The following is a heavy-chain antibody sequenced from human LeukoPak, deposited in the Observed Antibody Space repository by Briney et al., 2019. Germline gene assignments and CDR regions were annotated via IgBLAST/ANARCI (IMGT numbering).Heavy chain of an antibody. CDR1: GGSISSGGYY. Sequence: SQTLSLTCAVSGGSISSGGYYWSWIRQHPGKGLEWIGYIYYSGSTYYNPSLKSRVTISVDTSKNQFSLKLSSVTAADTAVYYCARDITAYCGGDCYSAWFDPWGQGTLVTVSS. CDR3: ARDITAYCGGDCYSAWFDP. V-gene: IGHV4-31*11. D-gene: IGHD2-21*02. CDR2: IYYSGST. J-gene: IGHJ5*02.